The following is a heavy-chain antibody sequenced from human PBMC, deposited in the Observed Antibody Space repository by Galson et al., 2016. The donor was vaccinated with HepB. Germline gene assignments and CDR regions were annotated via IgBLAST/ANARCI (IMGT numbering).Heavy chain of an antibody. V-gene: IGHV4-34*01. CDR1: GESFSDEY. J-gene: IGHJ4*02. Sequence: SETLSLTCAVFGESFSDEYWTWIRRPPGKGLEWIGEIRHSGRTNYSPSLQSRLTLSIDTSKNQFSVNLRSVTAADTAVYYCARGTGFDSSGYETRVFVQWSQGTLVTVSS. CDR2: IRHSGRT. D-gene: IGHD3-22*01. CDR3: ARGTGFDSSGYETRVFVQ.